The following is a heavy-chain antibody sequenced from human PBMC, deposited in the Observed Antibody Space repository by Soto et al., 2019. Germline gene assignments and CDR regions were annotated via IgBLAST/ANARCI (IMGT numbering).Heavy chain of an antibody. CDR2: ISYDGTNK. CDR1: GFSFSISP. J-gene: IGHJ4*02. D-gene: IGHD7-27*01. V-gene: IGHV3-30-3*01. Sequence: GGSLRLSCAASGFSFSISPMHWVRQAPGKGPEWVALISYDGTNKFYADSVKGRFTISRDNSKSTLYLQVDGLRPEDAAVYYCARDPKTSGGQHWAFNYFDSWGQGTLVTVSS. CDR3: ARDPKTSGGQHWAFNYFDS.